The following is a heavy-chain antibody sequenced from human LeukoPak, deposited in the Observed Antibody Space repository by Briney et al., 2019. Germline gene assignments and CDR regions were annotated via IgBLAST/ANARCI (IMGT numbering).Heavy chain of an antibody. Sequence: GGSLRLSCAASGLPFSSHAFSWIRQAPGKGLEWVSAINGYTTYYADTVKGRFTISRDNSENTVYLQMGSLRADDTAVYYCARGLTRRTSNFDYWGQGTLVTVSS. D-gene: IGHD1-1*01. V-gene: IGHV3-23*01. CDR2: INGYTT. CDR3: ARGLTRRTSNFDY. J-gene: IGHJ4*02. CDR1: GLPFSSHA.